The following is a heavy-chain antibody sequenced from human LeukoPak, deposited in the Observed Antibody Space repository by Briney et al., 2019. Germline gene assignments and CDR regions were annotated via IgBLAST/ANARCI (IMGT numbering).Heavy chain of an antibody. Sequence: GGSLRLSCAASGFTFSSYSMNWVRQAPGKGLEWVSSISSSSSYIYYADSVKGRFTISRDNAKNSLYLQMNSLRAEDTAVYYCARGVNGDRFDPWGQGTLVTVSS. CDR3: ARGVNGDRFDP. V-gene: IGHV3-21*01. CDR1: GFTFSSYS. CDR2: ISSSSSYI. J-gene: IGHJ5*02. D-gene: IGHD4-17*01.